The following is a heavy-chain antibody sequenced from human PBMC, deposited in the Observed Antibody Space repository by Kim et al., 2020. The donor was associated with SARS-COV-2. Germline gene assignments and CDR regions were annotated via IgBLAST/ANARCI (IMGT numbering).Heavy chain of an antibody. D-gene: IGHD3-10*01. CDR3: AREGNSYYGSGSYFDY. CDR2: ISSSSSYT. Sequence: GGSLRLSCAASGFTFSDYYMSWIRQAPGKGLEWVSYISSSSSYTNYADSVKGRFTISRDNAKNSLYLQMNSLRAEDTAVYYCAREGNSYYGSGSYFDYWGQGTLVTVSS. CDR1: GFTFSDYY. V-gene: IGHV3-11*05. J-gene: IGHJ4*02.